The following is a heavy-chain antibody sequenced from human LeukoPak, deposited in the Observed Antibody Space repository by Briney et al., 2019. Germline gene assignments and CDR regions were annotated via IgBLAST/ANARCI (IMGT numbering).Heavy chain of an antibody. CDR3: ARGYSTYDYVWGSYRPDAFDI. J-gene: IGHJ3*02. CDR1: GFTSSSYA. V-gene: IGHV3-21*01. CDR2: ISSSSSYI. Sequence: PGGSLRLSCAASGFTSSSYAMSWVRQAPGKGLEWVSSISSSSSYIYYADSVKGRFTISRDNSKNTLYLQMNSLRAEDTAVYYCARGYSTYDYVWGSYRPDAFDIWGQGTMVAVSS. D-gene: IGHD3-16*02.